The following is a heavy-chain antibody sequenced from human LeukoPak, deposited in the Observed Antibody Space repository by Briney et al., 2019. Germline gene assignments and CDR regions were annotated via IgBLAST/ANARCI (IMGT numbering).Heavy chain of an antibody. J-gene: IGHJ4*02. V-gene: IGHV3-23*01. CDR1: GFTFSSYA. D-gene: IGHD3-16*01. CDR3: ARVNRGTGDY. CDR2: ISGTGSST. Sequence: GGSLRLSCAASGFTFSSYAMSWVRQAPGKGLEWVSVISGTGSSTYYADSVKGRFTISRDNAKNSLYLQMNSLRAEDTAVYYCARVNRGTGDYWGQGTLVTVSS.